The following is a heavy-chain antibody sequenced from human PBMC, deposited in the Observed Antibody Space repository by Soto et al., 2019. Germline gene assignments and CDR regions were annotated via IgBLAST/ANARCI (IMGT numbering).Heavy chain of an antibody. CDR1: GGSISSSNW. V-gene: IGHV4-4*02. D-gene: IGHD6-13*01. Sequence: QVQLQESGPGLVKPSGTLSLTCAVSGGSISSSNWWGWVRQPPGKGLEWIGEIYHSGSTNYNPSLKSRVTISVDKSKNQFSLKLSSVTAADTAVYYCARAPYSSSWYPMGYYYGMDVWGQGTTVTVSS. CDR3: ARAPYSSSWYPMGYYYGMDV. J-gene: IGHJ6*02. CDR2: IYHSGST.